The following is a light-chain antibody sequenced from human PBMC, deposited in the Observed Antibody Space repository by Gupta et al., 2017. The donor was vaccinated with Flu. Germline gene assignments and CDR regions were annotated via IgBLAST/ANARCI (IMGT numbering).Light chain of an antibody. CDR2: EVS. CDR3: CSYTTSYTLV. J-gene: IGLJ3*02. Sequence: QSTLTQPASVSGSPGQSITISCSGTRNDVGGYNFVSWYQQHPGKAPKLMIYEVSNRPSGVSNRFSGSKSGNTASLTISGLQAEDEAEYYCCSYTTSYTLVFGGGTKLTVL. CDR1: RNDVGGYNF. V-gene: IGLV2-14*01.